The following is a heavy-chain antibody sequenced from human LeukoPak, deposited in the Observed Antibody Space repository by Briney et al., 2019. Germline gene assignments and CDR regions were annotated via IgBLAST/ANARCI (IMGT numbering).Heavy chain of an antibody. CDR2: ISAYNGNT. V-gene: IGHV1-18*01. D-gene: IGHD2-15*01. CDR3: ARGLSERCSGGSCYSISFDY. J-gene: IGHJ4*02. CDR1: GYTFTSYG. Sequence: ASVKVSCKASGYTFTSYGISWVRQAPGQGLEWMGWISAYNGNTNYAQKLQGRVTMTTDTSTSTAYMELRSLRSDDTAVYYCARGLSERCSGGSCYSISFDYWGQGTLVTVSS.